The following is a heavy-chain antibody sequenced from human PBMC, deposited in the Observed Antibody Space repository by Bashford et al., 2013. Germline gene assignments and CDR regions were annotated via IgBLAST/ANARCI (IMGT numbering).Heavy chain of an antibody. J-gene: IGHJ5*02. CDR1: GGTFSSYA. CDR2: IIPIFGTA. Sequence: SVKVSCKASGGTFSSYAISWVRQAPGQGLEWMGGIIPIFGTANYAQKFQGRVTITADKSTSTAYMELSSLRSEDTAVYYCARVYGLAAAGNWFDPWGQGTLVTVSS. V-gene: IGHV1-69*06. D-gene: IGHD6-13*01. CDR3: ARVYGLAAAGNWFDP.